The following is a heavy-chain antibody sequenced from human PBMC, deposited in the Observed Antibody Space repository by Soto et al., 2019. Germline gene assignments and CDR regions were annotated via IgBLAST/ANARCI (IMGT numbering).Heavy chain of an antibody. V-gene: IGHV3-72*01. Sequence: EVQLVESGGGLVQPGGSLRLSCETSGFTFSDHHMDWVRQAPGKGLEWIARIRNEASSYTTYYAASVKGRITISRDDSKNSLYLQMNSRKIADTALYYCIGDSRKGGGFDYWGQGTLVTVSS. CDR2: IRNEASSYTT. J-gene: IGHJ4*02. CDR3: IGDSRKGGGFDY. D-gene: IGHD3-16*01. CDR1: GFTFSDHH.